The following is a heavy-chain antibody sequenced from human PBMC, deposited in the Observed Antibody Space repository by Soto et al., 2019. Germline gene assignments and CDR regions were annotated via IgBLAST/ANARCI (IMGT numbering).Heavy chain of an antibody. Sequence: QVHLVQSGAEVKKPGASVKVSCKASGYNFIDYYIHWVRQAPGHGLEWMGWVDPHSGGTYYAQAFEAWVTMARDTSISTVYMELSRLRADDTAVYFCARDYSNGMDVWGQGTTVTVSS. V-gene: IGHV1-2*04. CDR1: GYNFIDYY. CDR2: VDPHSGGT. J-gene: IGHJ6*02. CDR3: ARDYSNGMDV.